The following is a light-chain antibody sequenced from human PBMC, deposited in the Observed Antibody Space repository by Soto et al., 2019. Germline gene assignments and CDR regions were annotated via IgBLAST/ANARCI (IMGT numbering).Light chain of an antibody. J-gene: IGKJ4*01. CDR1: QGISSN. CDR3: QHYNEWPLT. Sequence: EIVLTQSPATLSLSPGERATLSCRASQGISSNLAWYQQKPGQAPRLLIYDASTRATGVPARFSGSGSGTELTLTINSLQSEDFAVYFCQHYNEWPLTFGGGTKV. CDR2: DAS. V-gene: IGKV3-15*01.